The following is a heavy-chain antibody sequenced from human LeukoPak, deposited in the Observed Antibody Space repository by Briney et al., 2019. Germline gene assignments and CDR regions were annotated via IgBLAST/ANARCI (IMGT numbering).Heavy chain of an antibody. D-gene: IGHD3-10*01. V-gene: IGHV3-74*03. CDR1: GLGLSGYW. J-gene: IGHJ5*02. CDR2: IDSDGGRI. CDR3: VADSENRSGGDL. Sequence: PGGSLRLSCIGSGLGLSGYWMHWVRQVPGKGLAWLSRIDSDGGRIQYADSVKGRFTISRDNAKNTVYLQMNSLRPEDTALYYCVADSENRSGGDLWGQGTLVTVSS.